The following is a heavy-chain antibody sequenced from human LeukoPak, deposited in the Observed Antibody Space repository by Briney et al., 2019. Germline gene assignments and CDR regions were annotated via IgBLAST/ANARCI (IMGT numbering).Heavy chain of an antibody. Sequence: GESLKISCKGSGYSFSQHWIGWVREMPGKGLEWMGIIYPSDSDTRYSPSFQGQVNISADKSISTAYLQWSSLKASDTAMYFCTRHGVEGAQLWFGEPPDYWGQGTLVTVSS. J-gene: IGHJ4*02. CDR2: IYPSDSDT. CDR1: GYSFSQHW. CDR3: TRHGVEGAQLWFGEPPDY. D-gene: IGHD3-10*01. V-gene: IGHV5-51*01.